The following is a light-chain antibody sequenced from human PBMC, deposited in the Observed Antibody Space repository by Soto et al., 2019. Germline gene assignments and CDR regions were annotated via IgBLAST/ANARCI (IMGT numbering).Light chain of an antibody. V-gene: IGKV3-15*01. Sequence: EIVMTQSPATLSVSPGERATLSCRASQSVSSNLAWYQQKPGQAPRVVIYGASTRAAGIPARFSGSGSGTEFPITISSLQYEDFAVYYCQQYKKWPRTFGQGTKVEIK. CDR1: QSVSSN. CDR3: QQYKKWPRT. CDR2: GAS. J-gene: IGKJ1*01.